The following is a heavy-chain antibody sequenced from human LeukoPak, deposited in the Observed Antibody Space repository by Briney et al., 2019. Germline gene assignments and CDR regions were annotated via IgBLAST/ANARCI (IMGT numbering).Heavy chain of an antibody. D-gene: IGHD3-10*01. CDR2: IRYDGRNK. V-gene: IGHV3-30*02. J-gene: IGHJ4*02. CDR1: GFTFSNYL. Sequence: GGSLRLSCVGSGFTFSNYLMNWVRQAPGKGLEWVTFIRYDGRNKYYADSVKGRFTISRDNSKNTLYLQMNSLRAEDTAVYYCAKDNAYYYADYWGQGTLVTVSS. CDR3: AKDNAYYYADY.